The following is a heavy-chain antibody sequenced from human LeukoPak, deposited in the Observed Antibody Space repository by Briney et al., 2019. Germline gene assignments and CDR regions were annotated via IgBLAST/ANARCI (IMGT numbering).Heavy chain of an antibody. D-gene: IGHD4-17*01. Sequence: RGASVKVSCKASGGTFSSYAISWVRQAPGQGLEWMGGIIPIFGTANYAQKFQGRVTITADESTSTAYMELSSLRSEDTAVYYCARANGDYVGYYYYGMDVWGQGTTVTVSS. CDR2: IIPIFGTA. J-gene: IGHJ6*02. V-gene: IGHV1-69*13. CDR1: GGTFSSYA. CDR3: ARANGDYVGYYYYGMDV.